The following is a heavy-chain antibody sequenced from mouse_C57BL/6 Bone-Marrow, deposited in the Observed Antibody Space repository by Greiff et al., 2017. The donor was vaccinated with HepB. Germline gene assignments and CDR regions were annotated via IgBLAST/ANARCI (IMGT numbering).Heavy chain of an antibody. Sequence: QVQLQQPGAELVMPGASVKLSCKASGYTFTSYWMHWVKQRPGQGLEWIGEIDPSDSYTNYNQKFKGKSTLTVAKSSSTAYMQISSLTSEDSAVYYCARNEYGGYYQAWFAYWGQGTLVTVSA. D-gene: IGHD2-3*01. CDR1: GYTFTSYW. CDR3: ARNEYGGYYQAWFAY. V-gene: IGHV1-69*01. J-gene: IGHJ3*01. CDR2: IDPSDSYT.